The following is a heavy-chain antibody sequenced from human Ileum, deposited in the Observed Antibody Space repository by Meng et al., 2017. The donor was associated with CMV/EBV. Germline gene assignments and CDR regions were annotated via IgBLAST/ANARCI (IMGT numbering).Heavy chain of an antibody. CDR3: AINDHATAGDY. CDR1: GFTFSDYY. Sequence: GESLKISCAASGFTFSDYYMSWIRQAPGKGLEWVAYITRGSTIYYADSVKGRFTISRDNTQNSLFLRMNSLRAEDTAVYCCAINDHATAGDYWGQGTLVTVSS. V-gene: IGHV3-69-1*01. J-gene: IGHJ4*02. D-gene: IGHD5-18*01. CDR2: ITRGSTI.